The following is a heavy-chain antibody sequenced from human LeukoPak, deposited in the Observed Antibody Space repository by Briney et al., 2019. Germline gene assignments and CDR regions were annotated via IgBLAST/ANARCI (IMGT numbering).Heavy chain of an antibody. CDR2: ISGSGGST. CDR3: AKVTIFGVVITPDAFDI. D-gene: IGHD3-3*01. CDR1: GFTFSSYA. J-gene: IGHJ3*02. V-gene: IGHV3-23*01. Sequence: PGGSLRLSCAASGFTFSSYAMSWVRQAPGKGLEWVSAISGSGGSTYYADSVKGRFTISRDNSKNTLYLQMNSLRAEDTAVYYCAKVTIFGVVITPDAFDIWGQGTMVTVSS.